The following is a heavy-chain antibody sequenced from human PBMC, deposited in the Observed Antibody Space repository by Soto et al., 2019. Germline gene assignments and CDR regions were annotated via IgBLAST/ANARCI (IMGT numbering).Heavy chain of an antibody. D-gene: IGHD2-15*01. J-gene: IGHJ6*02. V-gene: IGHV4-30-4*01. CDR2: IYYSGST. Sequence: QVQLQESGPGLVKPSQTLSLTCTVSGGSISSGDYYWSWIRQPPGKGLEWIGYIYYSGSTYYNPSLKSRVTISVDTSKNQFSLKLSSVTAADTAVYYCARELGYCSGGSCYPGSYYYYGMDVWGQGTTVTVSS. CDR3: ARELGYCSGGSCYPGSYYYYGMDV. CDR1: GGSISSGDYY.